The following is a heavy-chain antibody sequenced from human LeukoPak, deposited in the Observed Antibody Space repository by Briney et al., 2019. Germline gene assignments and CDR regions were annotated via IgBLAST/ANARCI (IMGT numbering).Heavy chain of an antibody. J-gene: IGHJ4*02. CDR1: GYTFSTYY. CDR3: ARANGGGLDY. D-gene: IGHD3-10*01. Sequence: ASVKVSCKPSGYTFSTYYMHWVRQAPGHGIEWLGLIHPTDGSTMHTRNIQGRVTMTRDTAKGTVYLELSSLRSEDTAVYWCARANGGGLDYWGQGTLITVSS. CDR2: IHPTDGST. V-gene: IGHV1-46*01.